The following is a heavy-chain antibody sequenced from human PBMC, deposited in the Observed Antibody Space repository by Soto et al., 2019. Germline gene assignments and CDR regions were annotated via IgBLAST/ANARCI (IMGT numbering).Heavy chain of an antibody. J-gene: IGHJ6*02. CDR1: GFTFSSYS. V-gene: IGHV3-21*01. CDR3: ARDSSYDYYYYGMDV. Sequence: PGGSLRLSCAASGFTFSSYSMNWVRQAPGKGLEWVSSISSSSYIYYADSVKGRFTISRDNAKNSLYLQMNSLRAEDTAVYYCARDSSYDYYYYGMDVWGQGTTVTVSS. CDR2: ISSSSYI.